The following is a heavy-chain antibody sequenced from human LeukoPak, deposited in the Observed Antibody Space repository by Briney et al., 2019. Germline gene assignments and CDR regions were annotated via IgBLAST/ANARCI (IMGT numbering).Heavy chain of an antibody. V-gene: IGHV3-20*04. D-gene: IGHD3-16*01. Sequence: GGSLRLSCAASGFTFSSYSMSWVRQAPGKGLEWVSGINWNGGSTGYADSVKGRFTISRDNAKNSLYLQMNSLRAEDTALYYCAREGDHGGYFDYWGQGTLVTVSS. CDR3: AREGDHGGYFDY. CDR2: INWNGGST. J-gene: IGHJ4*02. CDR1: GFTFSSYS.